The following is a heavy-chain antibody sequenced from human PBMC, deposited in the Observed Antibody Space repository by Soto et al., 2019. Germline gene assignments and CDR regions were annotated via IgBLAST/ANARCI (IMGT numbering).Heavy chain of an antibody. Sequence: SETLSLTCTVSGGSISSGGYCWSWIRQHPGKGLEWIGYIYYSGTTYYNPSLRSRVTISVDTSKNQFSLRLTSVTAADTAVYYCARSVDPWGQGTLVTVSS. J-gene: IGHJ5*02. V-gene: IGHV4-31*03. CDR2: IYYSGTT. CDR1: GGSISSGGYC. CDR3: ARSVDP.